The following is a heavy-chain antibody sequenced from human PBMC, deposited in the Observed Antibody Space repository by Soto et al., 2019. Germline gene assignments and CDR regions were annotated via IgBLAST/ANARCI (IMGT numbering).Heavy chain of an antibody. D-gene: IGHD2-2*01. CDR1: GGTFSSYA. Sequence: QVQLVQSGAEVKKPGSSVKVSCKASGGTFSSYAISWVRQAPGQGLEWMGGIIPIFGTANYAQKFQGRVTITADESTSXXYXEXXSLRSEDTAVYYCARAEDIVLVPAATYYYYYGMDVWGQGTTVTVSS. CDR2: IIPIFGTA. V-gene: IGHV1-69*12. CDR3: ARAEDIVLVPAATYYYYYGMDV. J-gene: IGHJ6*02.